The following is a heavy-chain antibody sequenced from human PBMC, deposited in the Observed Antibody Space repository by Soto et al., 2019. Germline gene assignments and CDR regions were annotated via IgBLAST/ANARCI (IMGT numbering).Heavy chain of an antibody. D-gene: IGHD3-22*01. CDR1: GGSIYTDY. CDR2: VYYSGST. V-gene: IGHV4-59*01. J-gene: IGHJ3*02. Sequence: SETLSLTCNVSGGSIYTDYWNWVRQPPGNGLEWIGYVYYSGSTNYNPSLKSRVTISVDTSKNQFSLKLSSVTAADTAVYYCARGYYDSSGQSKTFDIWGQGTMVTVSS. CDR3: ARGYYDSSGQSKTFDI.